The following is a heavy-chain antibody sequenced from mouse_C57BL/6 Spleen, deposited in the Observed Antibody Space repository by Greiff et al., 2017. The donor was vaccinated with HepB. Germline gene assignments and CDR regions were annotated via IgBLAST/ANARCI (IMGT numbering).Heavy chain of an antibody. CDR2: ISDGGSYT. CDR1: GFTFSSYA. CDR3: ARDYDYPYYFDY. V-gene: IGHV5-4*01. D-gene: IGHD2-4*01. J-gene: IGHJ2*01. Sequence: VQLVESGGGLVKPGGSLKLSCAASGFTFSSYAMSWVRQTPEKRLEWVATISDGGSYTYYPDNVKGRFTISRDNAKNNLYLQMSHLKSEDTAMYYCARDYDYPYYFDYWGQGTTLTVSS.